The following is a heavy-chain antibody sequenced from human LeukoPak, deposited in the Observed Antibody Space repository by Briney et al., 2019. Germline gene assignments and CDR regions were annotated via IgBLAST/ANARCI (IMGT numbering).Heavy chain of an antibody. CDR3: ARYGKDWNDGGDY. V-gene: IGHV1-69*13. CDR1: GGTFSSYA. CDR2: IIPIFGTA. D-gene: IGHD1-1*01. Sequence: SVKVSCKASGGTFSSYAISWVRQAPGQGLEWMGGIIPIFGTANYAQKFQGRVTITADESTSTAYMELSSLRSEDTAVYYCARYGKDWNDGGDYWGQGTLVTVSS. J-gene: IGHJ4*02.